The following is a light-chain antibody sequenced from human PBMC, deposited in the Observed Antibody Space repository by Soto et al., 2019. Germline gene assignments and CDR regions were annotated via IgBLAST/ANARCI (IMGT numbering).Light chain of an antibody. CDR2: HAS. J-gene: IGKJ1*01. V-gene: IGKV1-5*01. CDR1: QSISNW. Sequence: DIQITQSPSTLPASVGDRVTITGRASQSISNWLAWYQKKPGTATKLLIYHASTLESGVPSRFSGSGSGTEFNLTISSMQPDDFATYYCQQYMSYSVGQGNKVDNK. CDR3: QQYMSYS.